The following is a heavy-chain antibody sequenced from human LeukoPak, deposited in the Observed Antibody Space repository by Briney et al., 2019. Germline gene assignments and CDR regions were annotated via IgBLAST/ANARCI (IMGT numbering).Heavy chain of an antibody. CDR1: GGTFSSYA. Sequence: SVKVSCKASGGTFSSYAISWVRQAPGQGLEWMGGIIPIFGTANYAQKFQGRVTITTDESTSTAYMELSSLRSEDTAVYYCARSHLPITTVNYYYYYMDVWGKGTTVTVSS. CDR2: IIPIFGTA. CDR3: ARSHLPITTVNYYYYYMDV. V-gene: IGHV1-69*05. J-gene: IGHJ6*03. D-gene: IGHD4-11*01.